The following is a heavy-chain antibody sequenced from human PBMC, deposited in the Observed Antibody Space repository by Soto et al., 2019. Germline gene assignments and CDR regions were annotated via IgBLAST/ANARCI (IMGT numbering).Heavy chain of an antibody. D-gene: IGHD2-2*01. CDR2: ISSSSSYI. Sequence: GGSLRLSCAASGFTFSSYSMNWVRQAPGKGLEWVSSISSSSSYIYYADSVKGRCTISRDNAKNTLYLQMNSLRAEDKAIYYCATHCSTTSCQQYLGQGTLVTGSS. CDR1: GFTFSSYS. V-gene: IGHV3-21*01. J-gene: IGHJ4*02. CDR3: ATHCSTTSCQQY.